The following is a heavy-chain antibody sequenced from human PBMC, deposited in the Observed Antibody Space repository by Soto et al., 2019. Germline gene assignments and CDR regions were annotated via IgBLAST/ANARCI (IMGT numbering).Heavy chain of an antibody. CDR3: ARGKNSGWYRGVLDF. CDR2: ITGYNGDT. CDR1: GYTFPNYG. J-gene: IGHJ4*02. Sequence: ASVKVSCKASGYTFPNYGINWVRQARGQGLEWMGWITGYNGDTNYAQKFQGRLTMTTDISPRTAYMELRNLRSDDTAVYYCARGKNSGWYRGVLDFWGQGTLVTVSS. V-gene: IGHV1-18*04. D-gene: IGHD6-19*01.